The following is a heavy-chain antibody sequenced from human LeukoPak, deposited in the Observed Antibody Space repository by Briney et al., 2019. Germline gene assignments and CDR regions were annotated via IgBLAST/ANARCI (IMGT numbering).Heavy chain of an antibody. CDR3: ARVWDCTNGVCYSPYYFDY. D-gene: IGHD2-8*01. Sequence: ASVKVSCKASGYTFTGYYMHWVRQAPGQGLEWMGWINPNSGGTNYAQKFQGRVTMTRDTSISTAYMELSRLRSDDTAVYYCARVWDCTNGVCYSPYYFDYWGQGTLVTVSS. CDR1: GYTFTGYY. V-gene: IGHV1-2*02. CDR2: INPNSGGT. J-gene: IGHJ4*02.